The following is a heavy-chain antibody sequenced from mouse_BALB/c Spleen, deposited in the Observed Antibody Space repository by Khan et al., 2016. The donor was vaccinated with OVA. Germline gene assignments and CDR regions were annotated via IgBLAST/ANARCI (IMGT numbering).Heavy chain of an antibody. Sequence: DLVKPGASVKLSCKASGYTFTSYWINWIKQRPGQGLEWIGRIGPGSSNAYYNDMFKGKATLTVDTSSNTAYIQLSSLSSEDSAVYCCAVENYYGRGCYAMDYWGQGASVTGSA. V-gene: IGHV1S41*01. D-gene: IGHD1-1*01. CDR1: GYTFTSYW. CDR3: AVENYYGRGCYAMDY. J-gene: IGHJ4*01. CDR2: IGPGSSNA.